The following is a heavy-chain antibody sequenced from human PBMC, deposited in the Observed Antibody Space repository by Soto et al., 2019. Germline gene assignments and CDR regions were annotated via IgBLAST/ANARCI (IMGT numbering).Heavy chain of an antibody. CDR3: ALFESDDDVWGSFRS. CDR2: IIPLFGKP. V-gene: IGHV1-69*13. D-gene: IGHD3-16*01. CDR1: GGIFSNYG. J-gene: IGHJ5*02. Sequence: GASVKVSCKASGGIFSNYGFSWVRQAPGQGLEWMGGIIPLFGKPSYAQKFQGRLIISADASTNRAYLDLYSLTTEGAGIYYCALFESDDDVWGSFRSWGQGTPVTVSS.